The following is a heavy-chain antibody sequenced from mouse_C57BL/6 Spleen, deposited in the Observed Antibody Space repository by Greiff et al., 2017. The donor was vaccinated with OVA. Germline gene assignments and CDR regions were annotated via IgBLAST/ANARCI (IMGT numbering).Heavy chain of an antibody. V-gene: IGHV1-63*01. Sequence: VKLQQSGAELVRPGPSVKMSCKASGYTFTNYWIGWAKQRPGHGLEWIGDIYPGGGYTNYNEKFKGKATLTADKSSSTAYMQFSSLTSEDSAIYYCARGGNPYYYAMDYWGQGTSVTVSS. J-gene: IGHJ4*01. CDR2: IYPGGGYT. CDR1: GYTFTNYW. D-gene: IGHD2-1*01. CDR3: ARGGNPYYYAMDY.